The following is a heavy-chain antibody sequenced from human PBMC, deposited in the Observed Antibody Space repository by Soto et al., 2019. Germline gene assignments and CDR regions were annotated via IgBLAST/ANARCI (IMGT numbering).Heavy chain of an antibody. D-gene: IGHD3-3*01. Sequence: QVQLQESGPGLVKPTQTLSLTCNVSGGSINSAGYYWSWIRQHPRKGLEWIGYIYYSGRTYYNPSLKSRVTIAIDTSMPQFSRTLSSVTAADTAVYYCARVQTRFGIINVLDYWGQGTLVTVSS. V-gene: IGHV4-31*03. CDR1: GGSINSAGYY. CDR3: ARVQTRFGIINVLDY. CDR2: IYYSGRT. J-gene: IGHJ4*02.